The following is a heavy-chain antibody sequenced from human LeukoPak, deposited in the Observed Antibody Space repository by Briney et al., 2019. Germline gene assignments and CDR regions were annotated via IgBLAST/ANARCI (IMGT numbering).Heavy chain of an antibody. V-gene: IGHV5-51*01. Sequence: GESLKISYKGSGYSFTTSWIAWVRQMPGKGLEWMGIIYPGDSDTRYSPSFQGQVTISADKSISTAYLQWSSLKASDTAIYYCARPQVVVVTTVAFDIWGQGTMVTVSS. CDR1: GYSFTTSW. CDR2: IYPGDSDT. CDR3: ARPQVVVVTTVAFDI. J-gene: IGHJ3*02. D-gene: IGHD4-23*01.